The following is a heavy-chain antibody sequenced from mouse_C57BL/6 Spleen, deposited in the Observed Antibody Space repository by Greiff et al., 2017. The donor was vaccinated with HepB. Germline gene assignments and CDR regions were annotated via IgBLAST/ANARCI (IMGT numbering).Heavy chain of an antibody. J-gene: IGHJ2*01. CDR2: ISSGSSTI. V-gene: IGHV5-17*01. CDR3: ATYGNYGY. Sequence: DVKLQESGGGLVKPGGSLKLSCAASGFTFSDYGMHWVRQAPEKGLEWVAYISSGSSTIYYADTVKGRFTISRDNAKNTLFLQMTSLRSEDTAMYYCATYGNYGYWGQGTTLTVSS. CDR1: GFTFSDYG. D-gene: IGHD2-1*01.